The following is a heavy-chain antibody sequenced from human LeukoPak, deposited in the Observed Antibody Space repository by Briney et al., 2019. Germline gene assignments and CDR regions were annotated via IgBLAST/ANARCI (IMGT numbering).Heavy chain of an antibody. D-gene: IGHD3-10*01. CDR3: AKVKGWYGEGYFDY. Sequence: GGSLRLSCAASGFAFSSNYMSWVRQAPGKGLEWVSVIYRGGRTYYADSVKGRFTISRDISNNTLFLQMTSLRAEDTAVYYCAKVKGWYGEGYFDYWGQGTLVTVSS. J-gene: IGHJ4*02. CDR1: GFAFSSNY. CDR2: IYRGGRT. V-gene: IGHV3-53*01.